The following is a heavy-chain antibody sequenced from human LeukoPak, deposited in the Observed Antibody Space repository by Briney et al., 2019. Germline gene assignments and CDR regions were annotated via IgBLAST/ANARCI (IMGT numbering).Heavy chain of an antibody. Sequence: GESLEISCKGSGYSFTSYWIGWVRQMPGKGLEWMGIIYPGDSDTRYSPSFQGQVTISAVKSISTAYLQWSSLKASDTAMYYCARHTSRSDTAMAPREAGMDVWGKGTTVTVSS. J-gene: IGHJ6*04. CDR2: IYPGDSDT. D-gene: IGHD5-18*01. CDR3: ARHTSRSDTAMAPREAGMDV. V-gene: IGHV5-51*01. CDR1: GYSFTSYW.